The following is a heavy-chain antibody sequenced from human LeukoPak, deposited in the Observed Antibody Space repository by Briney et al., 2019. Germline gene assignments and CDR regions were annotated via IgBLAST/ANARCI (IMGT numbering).Heavy chain of an antibody. CDR1: GGSISSGSYY. CDR3: ARDLGWLQFGNDAFDI. V-gene: IGHV4-61*02. CDR2: IYTSGST. Sequence: SETLSVTCTVSGGSISSGSYYWNWIRQPAGKGLEWIGRIYTSGSTNYNPSLKGRVTISVDTSKNQFSLKLSSVTAADTAVYYCARDLGWLQFGNDAFDIWGQGTMVTVSS. D-gene: IGHD5-24*01. J-gene: IGHJ3*02.